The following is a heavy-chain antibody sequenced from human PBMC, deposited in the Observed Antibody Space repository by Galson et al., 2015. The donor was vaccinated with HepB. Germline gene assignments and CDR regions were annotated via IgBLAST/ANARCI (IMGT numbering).Heavy chain of an antibody. CDR3: ARGSEVAERRFPHEF. Sequence: SVKVSCKASGSTFTGYYLHWVRQAPGQGLEWMGWINPNSDVTKYAQKFQGRVTMTRDTSISTAYMEVSRLTSDDTAVYYCARGSEVAERRFPHEFWGQGTLVTVSS. D-gene: IGHD1-1*01. CDR1: GSTFTGYY. V-gene: IGHV1-2*02. J-gene: IGHJ4*02. CDR2: INPNSDVT.